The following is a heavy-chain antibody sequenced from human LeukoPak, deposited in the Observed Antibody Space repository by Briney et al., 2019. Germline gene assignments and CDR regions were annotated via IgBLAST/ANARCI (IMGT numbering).Heavy chain of an antibody. J-gene: IGHJ4*02. CDR2: ISSSSSYI. D-gene: IGHD3-3*01. V-gene: IGHV3-21*01. CDR1: GFTFSSYS. CDR3: ARSYVLRFLEWLFGPPDY. Sequence: KSGGSLRLSCAASGFTFSSYSMSWVRQAPGKGLEWVSSISSSSSYIYYADSVKGRFTISRDNAKNSLYLQMNSLRAEDTAVYYCARSYVLRFLEWLFGPPDYWGQGTLVTVSS.